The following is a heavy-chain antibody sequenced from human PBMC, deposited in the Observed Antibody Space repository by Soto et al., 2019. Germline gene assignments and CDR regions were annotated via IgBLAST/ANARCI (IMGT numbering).Heavy chain of an antibody. CDR1: GYTFTSYG. V-gene: IGHV1-18*01. D-gene: IGHD6-19*01. J-gene: IGHJ4*02. Sequence: ASVKVSCKASGYTFTSYGISWVRQAPGQGLEWMGWISAYNGNTNYAQKHQGRVTMTTDTSTRTAYMELRSLRSDDTAGYYSGRDPLKYSRGWLRVWGQEPLVTVS. CDR2: ISAYNGNT. CDR3: GRDPLKYSRGWLRV.